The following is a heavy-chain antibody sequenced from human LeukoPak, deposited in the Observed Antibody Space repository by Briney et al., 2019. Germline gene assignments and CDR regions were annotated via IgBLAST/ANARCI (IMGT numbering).Heavy chain of an antibody. D-gene: IGHD3-10*01. CDR2: ISAYDGNT. CDR1: GYTFSSYG. V-gene: IGHV1-18*01. Sequence: ASVKVSCKASGYTFSSYGISWVRQAPGQGLEWMGWISAYDGNTNYAQSLQGRVTMTTDTSTSTAYMELRSLRSDDTAVYYCARDLFRRFGEFDCWGQGTLVTVSS. CDR3: ARDLFRRFGEFDC. J-gene: IGHJ4*02.